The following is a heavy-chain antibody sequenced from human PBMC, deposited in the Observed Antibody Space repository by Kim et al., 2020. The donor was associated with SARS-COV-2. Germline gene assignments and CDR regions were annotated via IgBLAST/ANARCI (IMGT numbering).Heavy chain of an antibody. CDR2: INHSGST. CDR3: PRRSNRLRYFDL. J-gene: IGHJ2*01. CDR1: GGSFSGYY. V-gene: IGHV4-34*01. Sequence: SETLSLTCAVYGGSFSGYYWSWIRQPPGKGLEWIGEINHSGSTNYNPTIKSRVTISVDTSKNQFSLKLSSVTAADTAVYYCPRRSNRLRYFDLWGRGTLVTVSS.